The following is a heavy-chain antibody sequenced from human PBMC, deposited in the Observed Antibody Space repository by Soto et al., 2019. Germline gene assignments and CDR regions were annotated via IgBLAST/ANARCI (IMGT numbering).Heavy chain of an antibody. D-gene: IGHD6-19*01. J-gene: IGHJ4*01. Sequence: QVQLQESGPGLVKPSQTLSLTCTVSGGSISSGDYYWSWIRQPPGKGLEWIGYIYYSGSTYYNPSLKSRVTISVDTSKNQFSLKLSSVTAADTAVYYCARERYSSGWYWTHFDYWGHGTLVTVSS. CDR3: ARERYSSGWYWTHFDY. CDR2: IYYSGST. V-gene: IGHV4-30-4*01. CDR1: GGSISSGDYY.